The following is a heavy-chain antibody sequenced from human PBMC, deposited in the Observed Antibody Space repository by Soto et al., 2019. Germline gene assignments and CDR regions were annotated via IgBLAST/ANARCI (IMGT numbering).Heavy chain of an antibody. CDR2: LSSNGGRT. CDR1: GFTFGNYF. J-gene: IGHJ6*02. CDR3: AKDLHWYGMDV. D-gene: IGHD1-1*01. V-gene: IGHV3-23*01. Sequence: EVQLLESGGGLVQPGESLRLSCAASGFTFGNYFMNWVRQAPGKGLEWVSDLSSNGGRTHYADSIRGRFTISRDNSRNTLYLQMSSLRAEDTALYYCAKDLHWYGMDVWGQGTTVTVSS.